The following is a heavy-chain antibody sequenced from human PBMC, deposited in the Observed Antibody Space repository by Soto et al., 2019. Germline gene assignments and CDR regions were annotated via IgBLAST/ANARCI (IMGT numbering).Heavy chain of an antibody. CDR1: GGCIINYY. D-gene: IGHD6-13*01. Sequence: SETLSLTCTVSGGCIINYYWTWIRQPAGKGLEWVGRIYSSGSTSYNPSLKSRLTMSVDTSKNQFSLKLTSVTAADTALYYCARQTTYSSSWFDYWCHGTLVTVSS. CDR2: IYSSGST. J-gene: IGHJ5*01. V-gene: IGHV4-4*07. CDR3: ARQTTYSSSWFDY.